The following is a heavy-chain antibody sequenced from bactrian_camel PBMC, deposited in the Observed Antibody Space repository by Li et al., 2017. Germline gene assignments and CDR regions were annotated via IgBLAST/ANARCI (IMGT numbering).Heavy chain of an antibody. CDR3: AADEGLWDGDGNCGEWIH. D-gene: IGHD2*01. CDR2: INADGPI. V-gene: IGHV3S55*01. CDR1: DLFYSSYC. J-gene: IGHJ4*01. Sequence: QVQLVESGGGSVQVGGSLRLSCAASDLFYSSYCIGWFRQAPGKEREEVATINADGPITLADSVKGRFITSKDNAKKSLYLDTNDLKPGDTAMYFCAADEGLWDGDGNCGEWIHWGQGTQVTVS.